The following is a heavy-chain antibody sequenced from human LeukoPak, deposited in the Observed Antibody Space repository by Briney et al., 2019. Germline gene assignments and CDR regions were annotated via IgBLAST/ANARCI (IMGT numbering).Heavy chain of an antibody. V-gene: IGHV1-69*01. J-gene: IGHJ4*02. CDR2: ITPLFGRP. CDR3: AREIVGATTCFDY. D-gene: IGHD1-26*01. CDR1: GGTFSNYP. Sequence: SVKVSCKASGGTFSNYPISWVRQAPGQGLEWMGGITPLFGRPNYAQKFQGRVTINADESTSTAYMELSSLRSEDTAVYYCAREIVGATTCFDYWGQGTLVTVSS.